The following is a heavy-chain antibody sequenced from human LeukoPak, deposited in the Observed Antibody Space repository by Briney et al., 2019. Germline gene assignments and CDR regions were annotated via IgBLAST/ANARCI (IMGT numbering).Heavy chain of an antibody. CDR1: GFTFSSYA. D-gene: IGHD4-23*01. CDR3: ANLLRWEPY. V-gene: IGHV3-30*18. J-gene: IGHJ4*02. CDR2: ISNDGSNK. Sequence: GGSLRLSCAASGFTFSSYAMHWVRQAPGKGLEYVSAISNDGSNKYYADSVKGRFTISRDNSKNTLYLQMNSLRAEDTAVYYCANLLRWEPYWGQGTLVSVSS.